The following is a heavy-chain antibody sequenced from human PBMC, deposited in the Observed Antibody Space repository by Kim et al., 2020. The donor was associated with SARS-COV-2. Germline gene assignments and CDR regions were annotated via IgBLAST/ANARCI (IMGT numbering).Heavy chain of an antibody. D-gene: IGHD2-21*02. CDR3: ARLGPVTANYYYGMDV. J-gene: IGHJ6*02. V-gene: IGHV3-53*01. Sequence: DSVGGRFPIPRDNSRNTGYFQMNSLRAEDTAVYYCARLGPVTANYYYGMDVWGQGTTVTVSS.